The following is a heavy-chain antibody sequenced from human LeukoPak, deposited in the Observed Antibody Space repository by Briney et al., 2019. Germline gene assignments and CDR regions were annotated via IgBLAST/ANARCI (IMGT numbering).Heavy chain of an antibody. J-gene: IGHJ4*02. CDR1: GVTVSSNS. CDR2: ISSSSSYI. V-gene: IGHV3-21*01. Sequence: PGGSLRLSGAVSGVTVSSNSMSWVRQTPGKGLEWVSSISSSSSYIYYADSVKGRFTISRDNAKNSLYLQMNSLRAEDTAVYYCARVTYYGSGIDYWGQGTLVTVSS. CDR3: ARVTYYGSGIDY. D-gene: IGHD3-10*01.